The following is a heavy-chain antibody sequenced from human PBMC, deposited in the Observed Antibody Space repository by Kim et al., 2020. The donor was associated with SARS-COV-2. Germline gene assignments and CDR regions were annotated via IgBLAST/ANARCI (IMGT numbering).Heavy chain of an antibody. Sequence: GGSLRLSCAASGLTVSSNYMSWVSQAPGKGLEWVSVIYSGGSTYYADSVKGRFTISRDNSKNTLYHQMNSLRAEDTAVYYCAREISSGRIDYWGQGTLVTVSS. CDR2: IYSGGST. V-gene: IGHV3-53*01. J-gene: IGHJ4*02. D-gene: IGHD3-22*01. CDR3: AREISSGRIDY. CDR1: GLTVSSNY.